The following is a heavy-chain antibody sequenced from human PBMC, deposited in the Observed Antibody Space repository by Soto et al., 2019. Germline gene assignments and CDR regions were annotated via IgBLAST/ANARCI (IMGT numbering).Heavy chain of an antibody. D-gene: IGHD5-18*01. CDR3: ASRDVDTTMVGRDY. V-gene: IGHV4-31*03. CDR1: GGSISSGGYY. Sequence: QVQLQESRLGLVKPSQTLSLTCTVSGGSISSGGYYWYWIRQHSGKGLEWIGFTYYSGTTYYNPSLKSRVTISVDTSKNQFSLKLRSVTAADTAVYYCASRDVDTTMVGRDYWGQGTLVTVSS. CDR2: TYYSGTT. J-gene: IGHJ4*02.